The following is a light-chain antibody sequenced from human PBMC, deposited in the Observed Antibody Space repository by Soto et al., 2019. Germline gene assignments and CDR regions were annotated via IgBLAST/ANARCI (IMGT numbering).Light chain of an antibody. CDR1: SSKIGAGYD. CDR2: GNS. Sequence: QAVLTRAAPVSWGPGERVTLSGTGRSSKIGAGYDVHWYHQLPGTAPKLLIYGNSNRPSGVPDRFSGSKSGTPASLAITGTQAEDEADYYCQSYDSSLSGYVFGTGTKVTVL. CDR3: QSYDSSLSGYV. V-gene: IGLV1-40*01. J-gene: IGLJ1*01.